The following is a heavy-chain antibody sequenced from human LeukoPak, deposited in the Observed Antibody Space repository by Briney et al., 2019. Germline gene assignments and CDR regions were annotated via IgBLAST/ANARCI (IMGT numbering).Heavy chain of an antibody. D-gene: IGHD3-9*01. CDR3: ARGPDLYFDWLSNNWFDP. V-gene: IGHV4-34*01. Sequence: SETLSLTCAVYGGSFSGYYWSWIRQPPGKGLEWIGEINHSGSTNYNPSLKSRVTISVDTSKNQFSLKLTSVTAADTAVYYCARGPDLYFDWLSNNWFDPWGQGTLVTVSS. CDR1: GGSFSGYY. J-gene: IGHJ5*02. CDR2: INHSGST.